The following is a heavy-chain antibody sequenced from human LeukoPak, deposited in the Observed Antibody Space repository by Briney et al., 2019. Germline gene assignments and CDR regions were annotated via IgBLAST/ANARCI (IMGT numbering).Heavy chain of an antibody. D-gene: IGHD4-11*01. CDR2: INPNSGGT. Sequence: GASVKVSCKASGYSFTGYCMHWVRQAPGQGLEWMGRINPNSGGTNYAQKFQGRVTMTRDTPISTAYMELSRLRSDDTAVYYCASAHDYSNQYFDYYYMDVWGKGTTVTVPS. CDR3: ASAHDYSNQYFDYYYMDV. V-gene: IGHV1-2*06. CDR1: GYSFTGYC. J-gene: IGHJ6*03.